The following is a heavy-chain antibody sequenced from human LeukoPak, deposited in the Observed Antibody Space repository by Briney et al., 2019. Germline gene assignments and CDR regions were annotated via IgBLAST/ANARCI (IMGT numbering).Heavy chain of an antibody. D-gene: IGHD3-16*01. J-gene: IGHJ4*02. CDR2: IKSDGSST. CDR3: ARGGRYAYFLDY. CDR1: GLIFSDYW. V-gene: IGHV3-74*01. Sequence: PGRSLRLACAASGLIFSDYWMHWVRQGPGKGLVWVSRIKSDGSSTSYADSVKGRFTISRDNAKNTVYVHMNSLRDEDTAVYYCARGGRYAYFLDYWGQGTLVTVSS.